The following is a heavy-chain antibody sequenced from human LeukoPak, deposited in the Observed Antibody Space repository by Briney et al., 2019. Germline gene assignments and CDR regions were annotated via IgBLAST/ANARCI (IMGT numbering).Heavy chain of an antibody. CDR3: ANLTH. CDR2: ISRTGNIV. Sequence: GGSLRLSCVATGFSFSNYSVHWVRQAPGKGLEWVSYISRTGNIVYYADSVKGRFTISRDNAKDSLFLQMDSLRDEDTAVYYCANLTHWGQGTLVTVSS. V-gene: IGHV3-48*02. D-gene: IGHD2-21*02. J-gene: IGHJ4*02. CDR1: GFSFSNYS.